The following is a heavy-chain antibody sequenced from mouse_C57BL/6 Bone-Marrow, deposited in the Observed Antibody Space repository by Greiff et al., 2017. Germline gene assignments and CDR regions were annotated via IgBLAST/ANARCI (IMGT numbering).Heavy chain of an antibody. J-gene: IGHJ1*03. CDR3: ARWWYFDV. Sequence: QVHVKQSGAELAKPGASVKLSCKASGYTFTSYWMHWVKQRPGQGLEWIGYINPSSGYTKYNQKFKDKATLTADKSSSTAYMQLSSLTYEDSAVYNCARWWYFDVWGTGTTVTVSS. V-gene: IGHV1-7*01. CDR2: INPSSGYT. CDR1: GYTFTSYW.